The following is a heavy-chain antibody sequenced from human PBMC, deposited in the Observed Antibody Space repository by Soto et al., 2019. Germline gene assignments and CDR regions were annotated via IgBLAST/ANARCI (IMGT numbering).Heavy chain of an antibody. CDR2: ISWSTSSI. J-gene: IGHJ4*02. CDR3: GKASSSNSWSPIDY. V-gene: IGHV3-9*01. Sequence: PVGSLRLSCVASGFTFDDYVMHWVRQIPGKGLQWVSGISWSTSSIGYGASLRGRFLISRDNANNSLYLQMNDLRPEDTALYYCGKASSSNSWSPIDYWGQGTMVTVSS. CDR1: GFTFDDYV. D-gene: IGHD3-3*01.